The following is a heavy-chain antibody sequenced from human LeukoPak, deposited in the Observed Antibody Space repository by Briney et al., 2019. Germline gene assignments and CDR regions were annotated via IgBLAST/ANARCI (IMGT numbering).Heavy chain of an antibody. CDR3: ARDRYYGSGSYGHWFDS. J-gene: IGHJ5*01. CDR2: ISAYNGNT. Sequence: ASVKVSCKASGYTFNSYGITWVRQAPGQGLEWMGWISAYNGNTKYAQKLQGRVTMTTDTSTSSAYMELRSLRSDDTAVYYCARDRYYGSGSYGHWFDSWGQGTLVTVSP. D-gene: IGHD3-10*01. CDR1: GYTFNSYG. V-gene: IGHV1-18*01.